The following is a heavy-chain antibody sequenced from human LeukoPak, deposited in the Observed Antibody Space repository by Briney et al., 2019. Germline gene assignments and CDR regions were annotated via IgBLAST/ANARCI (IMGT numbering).Heavy chain of an antibody. D-gene: IGHD3-22*01. CDR3: ARDHKYYYDSSGYFDY. Sequence: GGSLRLSCAASGFTFSSYAMHWVLQAPGKGLEWVAVISYDGSNKYYADSVKGRFTISRDNSKNTLYLQMNSLRAEDTAVYYCARDHKYYYDSSGYFDYWGQGTLVTVSS. CDR2: ISYDGSNK. J-gene: IGHJ4*02. V-gene: IGHV3-30*04. CDR1: GFTFSSYA.